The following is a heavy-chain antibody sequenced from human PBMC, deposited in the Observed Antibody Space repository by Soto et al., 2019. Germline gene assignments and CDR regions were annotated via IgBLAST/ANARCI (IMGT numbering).Heavy chain of an antibody. Sequence: EVQLVESGGGLVQPGRSLRLSCAASGFTFDDYAMHWVRQAPGKGLEWVSGISWNSGSIGYADSVKGRFTISRDNAKNSLYLQMNSLRADDTALYYCAKKLARGVGESEGGDAFDIWGQGTMVTVSS. D-gene: IGHD3-16*01. J-gene: IGHJ3*02. CDR2: ISWNSGSI. V-gene: IGHV3-9*01. CDR3: AKKLARGVGESEGGDAFDI. CDR1: GFTFDDYA.